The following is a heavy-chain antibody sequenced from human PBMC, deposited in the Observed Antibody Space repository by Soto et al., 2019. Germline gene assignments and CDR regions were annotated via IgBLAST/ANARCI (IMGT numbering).Heavy chain of an antibody. D-gene: IGHD3-3*01. CDR2: FDPEDGET. V-gene: IGHV1-24*01. CDR1: GYTLTELS. CDR3: ATGSEVGAVHGMDV. J-gene: IGHJ6*02. Sequence: GASVKVSCKVSGYTLTELSMHWVRQAPGKGLEWMGGFDPEDGETIYAQKFQGRVTMTEDTSTDTAYMELSSLRSEDTAVYYCATGSEVGAVHGMDVWGQGTTVTVSS.